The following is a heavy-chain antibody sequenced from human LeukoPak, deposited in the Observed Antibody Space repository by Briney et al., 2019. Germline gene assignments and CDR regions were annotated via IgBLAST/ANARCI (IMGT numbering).Heavy chain of an antibody. CDR2: ISSSSSSI. V-gene: IGHV3-21*01. J-gene: IGHJ4*02. Sequence: PGGSLRLSCAASGFTFSGYTMNWVRQAPGKGLERVSSISSSSSSIYYADSVKGRFTISRDNAKNSLYLQMNSLRAEDTAVYYCARSGYNWNDVIFFDYWGQGALVTVSS. CDR1: GFTFSGYT. CDR3: ARSGYNWNDVIFFDY. D-gene: IGHD1-1*01.